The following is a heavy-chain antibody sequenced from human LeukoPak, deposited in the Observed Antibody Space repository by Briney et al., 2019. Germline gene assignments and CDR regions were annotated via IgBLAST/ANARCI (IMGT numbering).Heavy chain of an antibody. D-gene: IGHD5-24*01. J-gene: IGHJ4*02. Sequence: GGSLRLSCAASGFTFSSYAMHWVRQAPGKGLEWVAVISYDGSNKYYADSVKGRFTISRDNSKNTLYLQMNSLRAEDTAVYYCAKVRDGSALGLFDYWGQGTLVTVSA. CDR2: ISYDGSNK. CDR3: AKVRDGSALGLFDY. CDR1: GFTFSSYA. V-gene: IGHV3-30*04.